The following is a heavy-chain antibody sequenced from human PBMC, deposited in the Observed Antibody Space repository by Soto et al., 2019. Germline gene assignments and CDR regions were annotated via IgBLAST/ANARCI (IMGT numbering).Heavy chain of an antibody. CDR2: IYHSGST. CDR3: ARVSWLDCGGDCYRGGWYFDY. D-gene: IGHD2-21*02. Sequence: QLQLQESGSGLVKPSQTLSLTCAVSGGSISSGGYPWSWIRQPPGKGLEWIGYIYHSGSTYYNPSLKSRVTISVDRSKNQFSLKLSSVTAADTAVYYCARVSWLDCGGDCYRGGWYFDYWGQGTLVTVSS. CDR1: GGSISSGGYP. J-gene: IGHJ4*02. V-gene: IGHV4-30-2*01.